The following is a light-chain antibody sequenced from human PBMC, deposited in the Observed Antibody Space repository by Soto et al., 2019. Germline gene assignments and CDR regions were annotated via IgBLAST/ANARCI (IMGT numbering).Light chain of an antibody. J-gene: IGKJ1*01. Sequence: DIVMTQSPDSLAVSLGERATINCKSSQSLLYSSNNKNYLAWYQQKPGQPPKLLIYWTSTRESGVPDRFSGSGSETDFTLTISSLQAEDVAVYYCQQYYSTPPTFGQGTKVEIK. CDR1: QSLLYSSNNKNY. CDR3: QQYYSTPPT. V-gene: IGKV4-1*01. CDR2: WTS.